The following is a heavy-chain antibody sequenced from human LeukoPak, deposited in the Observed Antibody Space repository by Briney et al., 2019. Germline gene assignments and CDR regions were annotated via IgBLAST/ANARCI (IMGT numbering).Heavy chain of an antibody. J-gene: IGHJ3*02. CDR3: ARDRRDYYDSSGYYYYAFDI. Sequence: SVKVFCKASGGTFSSYAISWVRQAPGQGLEWMGGIIPIFGTANYAQKFQGRVTITADESTSTAYMELSSLRSEDTAVYYCARDRRDYYDSSGYYYYAFDIWGQGTMVTVSS. V-gene: IGHV1-69*13. CDR1: GGTFSSYA. CDR2: IIPIFGTA. D-gene: IGHD3-22*01.